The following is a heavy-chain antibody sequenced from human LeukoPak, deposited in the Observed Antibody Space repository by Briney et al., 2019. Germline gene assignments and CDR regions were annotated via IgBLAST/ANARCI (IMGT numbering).Heavy chain of an antibody. CDR1: GGPISSGGYS. D-gene: IGHD3-10*01. CDR2: IYHSGST. Sequence: SETLSPTCAVSGGPISSGGYSWSWIRPPPGKGPEWVGYIYHSGSTYYNPSLKSRVTISVDRSKNQFSLKLSSVTAADTAVYYCAREIGGSGSFDYWGQGTLVTVSS. J-gene: IGHJ4*02. V-gene: IGHV4-30-2*01. CDR3: AREIGGSGSFDY.